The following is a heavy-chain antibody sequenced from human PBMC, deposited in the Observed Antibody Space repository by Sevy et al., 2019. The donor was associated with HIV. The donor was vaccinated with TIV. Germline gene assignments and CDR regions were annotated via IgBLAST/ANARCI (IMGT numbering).Heavy chain of an antibody. V-gene: IGHV3-30-3*01. CDR1: GFTFSNFA. Sequence: GGSLRLSCAASGFTFSNFAMHWVRQAPGKGLEWVAITSYDGSSNYYAYSVKGRFTISRDNSKHTLYLQMNSLTVEDTAVYYCATDDRDNSGYHFTYWGQGTLVTVSS. CDR2: TSYDGSSN. J-gene: IGHJ4*02. CDR3: ATDDRDNSGYHFTY. D-gene: IGHD3-22*01.